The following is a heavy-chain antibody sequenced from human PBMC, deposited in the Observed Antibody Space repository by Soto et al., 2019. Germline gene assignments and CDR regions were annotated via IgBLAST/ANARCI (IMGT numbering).Heavy chain of an antibody. CDR1: GYTFTSYG. CDR2: ISAYNGNT. CDR3: AREGEGYYDFWSGYYLDY. V-gene: IGHV1-18*04. Sequence: QVQLVQSGAEVKKPGASVKVSCEASGYTFTSYGISWVRQAPGQGLEWMGWISAYNGNTNYAQKLQGRVTMTTDTSTSTAYMELRSLRSDDTAVYYCAREGEGYYDFWSGYYLDYWGQGTLVTVSS. J-gene: IGHJ4*02. D-gene: IGHD3-3*01.